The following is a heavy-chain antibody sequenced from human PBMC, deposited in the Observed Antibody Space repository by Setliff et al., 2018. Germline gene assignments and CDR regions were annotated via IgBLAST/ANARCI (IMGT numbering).Heavy chain of an antibody. V-gene: IGHV4-39*01. CDR2: INYSGIT. Sequence: LSLTCSVSGDSISSSSYYWGWIRQPPGKGLEWIGSINYSGITYYSPSLKSRVIVSVDTSKNQFSLKLSPVTAADTAVYYCARLPGYCNGGNCYGYYTFDIWGQGTMVTVSS. J-gene: IGHJ3*02. D-gene: IGHD2-15*01. CDR1: GDSISSSSYY. CDR3: ARLPGYCNGGNCYGYYTFDI.